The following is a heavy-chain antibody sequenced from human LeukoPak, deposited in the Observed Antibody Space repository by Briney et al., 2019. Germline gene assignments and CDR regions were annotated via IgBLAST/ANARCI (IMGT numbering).Heavy chain of an antibody. J-gene: IGHJ5*02. CDR3: ARRYSSSWYGGGRYQWFDP. V-gene: IGHV4-39*01. CDR1: GGSISSSSYY. Sequence: TSETLSLTCTVSGGSISSSSYYWGWLRQPPGKGLEWIGNIYYSGSTYYNPSLKSRVTISLDTSKNQFSLKLSSVTAADTAVYYCARRYSSSWYGGGRYQWFDPWGQGTLVTVSS. D-gene: IGHD6-13*01. CDR2: IYYSGST.